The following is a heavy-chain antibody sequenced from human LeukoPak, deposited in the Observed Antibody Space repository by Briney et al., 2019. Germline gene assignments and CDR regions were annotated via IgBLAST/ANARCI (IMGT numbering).Heavy chain of an antibody. D-gene: IGHD2-2*01. CDR1: GFTFSNYA. CDR3: TTDLGYCSSNNCYWY. CDR2: IKSKTDGGTT. J-gene: IGHJ4*02. V-gene: IGHV3-15*01. Sequence: GGSLRLSCAASGFTFSNYAMSWVRQAPGKGLEWVGRIKSKTDGGTTDYAAPVKGRFTISRDDSKNTLYLQMNSLKTEDTAVYYCTTDLGYCSSNNCYWYWGQGTLVIVSS.